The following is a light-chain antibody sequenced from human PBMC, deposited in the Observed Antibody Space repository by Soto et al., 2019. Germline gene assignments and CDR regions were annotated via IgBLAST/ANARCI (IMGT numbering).Light chain of an antibody. CDR3: QKSYSDVFT. CDR2: HAS. V-gene: IGKV1-27*01. J-gene: IGKJ3*01. Sequence: DIQLTQSPSSLSASVGDRVTITCRASQDIFNYLAWYQQRPGQVPKLLIYHASTLQSGVPSRFSGSGSGTDCTLTISSLQPEDVATYYCQKSYSDVFTFGPGTKVDIK. CDR1: QDIFNY.